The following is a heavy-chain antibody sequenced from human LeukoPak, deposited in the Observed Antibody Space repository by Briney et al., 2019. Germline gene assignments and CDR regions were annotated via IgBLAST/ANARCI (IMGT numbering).Heavy chain of an antibody. V-gene: IGHV1-69*01. D-gene: IGHD6-19*01. Sequence: SVKVSCKASGGTFSSYAISWVRQAPGQGLEWMGGIIPIFGTANYAQKFQGRVTMTAAESTSTVYMELSSQRSEDTAVYYCARPFSSGWYVFIWGQGTLVTVSS. CDR1: GGTFSSYA. J-gene: IGHJ4*02. CDR3: ARPFSSGWYVFI. CDR2: IIPIFGTA.